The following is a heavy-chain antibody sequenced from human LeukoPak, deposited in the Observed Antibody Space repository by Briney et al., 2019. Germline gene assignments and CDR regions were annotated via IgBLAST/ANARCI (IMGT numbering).Heavy chain of an antibody. CDR2: ISSSGSTI. J-gene: IGHJ6*03. CDR3: ARDCQMRYFTEYYYYYYMDV. Sequence: PGGSLRLSCAASGFTFSDYYMSWIRQAPGKGLEWVSYISSSGSTIYYADSVKGRFTISRDNAKNSLYLQMNSLRAEDTSVYYCARDCQMRYFTEYYYYYYMDVWGKGTTVTVSS. CDR1: GFTFSDYY. D-gene: IGHD3-9*01. V-gene: IGHV3-11*04.